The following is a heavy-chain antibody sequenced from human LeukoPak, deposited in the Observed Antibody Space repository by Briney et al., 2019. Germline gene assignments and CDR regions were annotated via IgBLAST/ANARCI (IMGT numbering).Heavy chain of an antibody. CDR2: TNPNSGDT. Sequence: AAVKVSCKASGYTFTDYYMYWVRQAPGQGLEWMGRTNPNSGDTFYAQKFQGRVTMTRDTSISTAYMELSRLRSDDTAVYYCARDQDCSSTSCYYYYYYGMDVWGQGTTVTVSS. CDR3: ARDQDCSSTSCYYYYYYGMDV. V-gene: IGHV1-2*06. D-gene: IGHD2-2*01. J-gene: IGHJ6*02. CDR1: GYTFTDYY.